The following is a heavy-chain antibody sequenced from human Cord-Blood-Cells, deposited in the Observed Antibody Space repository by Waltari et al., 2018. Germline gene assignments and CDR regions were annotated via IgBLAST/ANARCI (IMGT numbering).Heavy chain of an antibody. CDR2: IYTSGST. D-gene: IGHD6-13*01. V-gene: IGHV4-4*07. Sequence: QVQLQESGPGLVKPSETLSLTCTVSGGSISSSYWSWRRQPGGKGLEWIGRIYTSGSTNYNPSLKSRVTMSVDTSKNQFSLKLSSVTAADTAVYYCARDGAPGIAAAGTASFDYWGQGTLVTVSS. J-gene: IGHJ4*02. CDR3: ARDGAPGIAAAGTASFDY. CDR1: GGSISSSY.